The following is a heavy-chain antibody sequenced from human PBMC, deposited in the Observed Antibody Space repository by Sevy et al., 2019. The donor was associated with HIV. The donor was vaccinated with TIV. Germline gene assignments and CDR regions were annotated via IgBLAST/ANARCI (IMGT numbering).Heavy chain of an antibody. D-gene: IGHD2-15*01. CDR1: GFTFSSYS. CDR3: ARDPGFYCSGGSCYPRYYFDY. V-gene: IGHV3-21*01. Sequence: GGSLRLSCAASGFTFSSYSMNWVRQAPGKGLEWLSSISSSSIYIYYADSVKGRFTISRDNAKNSLYLQMNSLRAEDTAVYYCARDPGFYCSGGSCYPRYYFDYWGQGTLVTVSS. J-gene: IGHJ4*02. CDR2: ISSSSIYI.